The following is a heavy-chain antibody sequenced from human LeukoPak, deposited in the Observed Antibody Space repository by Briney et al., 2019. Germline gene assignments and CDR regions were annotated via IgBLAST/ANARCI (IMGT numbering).Heavy chain of an antibody. J-gene: IGHJ4*02. CDR1: GFTFSSYS. V-gene: IGHV3-21*01. D-gene: IGHD3-3*01. Sequence: GGSLRLSCSASGFTFSSYSVNWVRQAPGEGLESVSSISSSSSYIYYADSVRGRFTISRDNAKNSLYLQMNSLRAEDTAVYYCARDGRFLEWFHFDYWGQGTLVTVSS. CDR2: ISSSSSYI. CDR3: ARDGRFLEWFHFDY.